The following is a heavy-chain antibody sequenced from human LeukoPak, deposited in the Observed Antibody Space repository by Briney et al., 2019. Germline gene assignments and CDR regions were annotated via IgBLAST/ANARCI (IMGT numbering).Heavy chain of an antibody. D-gene: IGHD5-12*01. CDR1: GGFISSSNW. V-gene: IGHV4-4*02. Sequence: SGTLSLTCAVSGGFISSSNWWSWVRQPPGKGLEWIGEIHHSGSTNYSPSLKSRVTISVDKPKNQLSLKMTSVTAADTAVYYCARGLVDTGRSRFDYWGQGTLVTVSS. CDR2: IHHSGST. CDR3: ARGLVDTGRSRFDY. J-gene: IGHJ4*02.